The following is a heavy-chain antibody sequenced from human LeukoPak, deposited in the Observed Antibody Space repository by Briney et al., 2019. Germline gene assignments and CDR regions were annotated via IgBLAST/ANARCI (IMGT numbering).Heavy chain of an antibody. CDR2: ISNSVGTT. D-gene: IGHD1-14*01. Sequence: GGSLRLSCAASGFTFSSYARSWVRQAPGKGLEWVSTISNSVGTTYYADSVKGRFTISGDDSENTLYLQMNSLRAEDTAVYYCAKATGYLLWGQGTLVTVSS. V-gene: IGHV3-23*01. CDR3: AKATGYLL. CDR1: GFTFSSYA. J-gene: IGHJ4*02.